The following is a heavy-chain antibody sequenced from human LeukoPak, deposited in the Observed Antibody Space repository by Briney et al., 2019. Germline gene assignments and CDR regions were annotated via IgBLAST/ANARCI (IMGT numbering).Heavy chain of an antibody. Sequence: SETLSLTCAVYGGSFSGDFWSWIRQSPGKGLEWIGEINHSGSTNYNPSLKSRVTISVDTSKNQFSLKLSSVTAADTAVYYCAGINWNYVGYWGQGTLVTVSS. CDR1: GGSFSGDF. CDR3: AGINWNYVGY. V-gene: IGHV4-34*01. J-gene: IGHJ4*02. D-gene: IGHD1-1*01. CDR2: INHSGST.